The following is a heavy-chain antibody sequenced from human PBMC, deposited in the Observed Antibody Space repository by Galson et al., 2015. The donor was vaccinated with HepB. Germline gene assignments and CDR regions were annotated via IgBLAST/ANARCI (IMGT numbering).Heavy chain of an antibody. CDR2: ISVYNGNT. CDR3: ARGSNIFGPLKDFFDY. Sequence: SVKVSCKASGYTFTSYGISWVRQAPGRGLEWTGWISVYNGNTNYAQKFQGRVTMTTDTFTSTAYMELRSLRSDDTAVYYCARGSNIFGPLKDFFDYWGQGTLVTVSS. CDR1: GYTFTSYG. J-gene: IGHJ4*02. D-gene: IGHD3-3*02. V-gene: IGHV1-18*01.